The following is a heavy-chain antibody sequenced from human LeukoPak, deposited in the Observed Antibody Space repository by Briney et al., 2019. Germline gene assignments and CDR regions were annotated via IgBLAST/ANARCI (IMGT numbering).Heavy chain of an antibody. Sequence: PGGSLRLSCAASGFTFSSYAMHWVRQAPGKGLEWVAVISYDGSNKYYADSVKGRFTISRDNSKNTLYLQMNSLRAEDTAVYYCARGDYYDSSGYCNYWGQGTLVTVSS. V-gene: IGHV3-30-3*01. D-gene: IGHD3-22*01. CDR2: ISYDGSNK. CDR3: ARGDYYDSSGYCNY. CDR1: GFTFSSYA. J-gene: IGHJ4*02.